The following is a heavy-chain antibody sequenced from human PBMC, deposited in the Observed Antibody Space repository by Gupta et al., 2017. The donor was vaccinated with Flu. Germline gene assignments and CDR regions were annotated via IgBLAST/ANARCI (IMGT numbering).Heavy chain of an antibody. CDR3: VGDHSTTWRRGNYFDH. D-gene: IGHD2-2*01. V-gene: IGHV3-21*01. CDR1: GFTFSSYD. CDR2: ISSSNSYI. Sequence: EVHLVESGGGLVKPGGSLRLSCAVAGFTFSSYDMNWVRQAPGKGLEWVASISSSNSYISYAVSGNFRFTISRDNAPISVSLKMARLRSAATDLYYCVGDHSTTWRRGNYFDHWGQGILVTVSS. J-gene: IGHJ4*02.